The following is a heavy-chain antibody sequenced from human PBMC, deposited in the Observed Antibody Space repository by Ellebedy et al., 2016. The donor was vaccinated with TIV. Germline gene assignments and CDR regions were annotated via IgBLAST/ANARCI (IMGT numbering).Heavy chain of an antibody. CDR2: IYYSGST. CDR1: GGSISSSSYY. V-gene: IGHV4-39*01. D-gene: IGHD3-16*01. Sequence: SETLSLXXTVSGGSISSSSYYWGWIRQPPGEGLEWIGSIYYSGSTYYNPSLKSRVTISVDTSKNQFSLKLSSVTAADTAVYYCAAIQGGADYWGQGTLVTVSS. CDR3: AAIQGGADY. J-gene: IGHJ4*02.